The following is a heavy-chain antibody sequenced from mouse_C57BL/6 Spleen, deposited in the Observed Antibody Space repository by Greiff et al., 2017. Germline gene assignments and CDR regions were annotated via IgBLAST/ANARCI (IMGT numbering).Heavy chain of an antibody. CDR2: ISSGGDYI. J-gene: IGHJ4*01. D-gene: IGHD1-1*01. V-gene: IGHV5-9-1*02. CDR1: GFTFSSSV. CDR3: TRGSSFYYYAMDY. Sequence: EVQRVESGEGLVKPGGSLKLSCAASGFTFSSSVMSWVRQTPEKRLEWVAYISSGGDYIYYADTVKGRFTISRDNARNTLYLQMSSLKSEDTAMYYCTRGSSFYYYAMDYWGQGASVTVSS.